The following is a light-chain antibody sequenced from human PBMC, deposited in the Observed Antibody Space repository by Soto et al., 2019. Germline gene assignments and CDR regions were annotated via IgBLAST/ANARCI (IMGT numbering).Light chain of an antibody. V-gene: IGKV3-15*01. CDR2: GAS. J-gene: IGKJ1*01. Sequence: GNLFGSAGERATLASRASQSVRSNLAWYQQKPGHAPRVLIYGASTRATGIPARFSGSGSGTEFTLTISSLKSEDFAVYYCQQYNNWPQFGQGTKVDIK. CDR3: QQYNNWPQ. CDR1: QSVRSN.